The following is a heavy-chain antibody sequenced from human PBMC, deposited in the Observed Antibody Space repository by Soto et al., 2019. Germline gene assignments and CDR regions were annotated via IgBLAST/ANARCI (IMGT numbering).Heavy chain of an antibody. D-gene: IGHD6-19*01. J-gene: IGHJ6*02. V-gene: IGHV1-69*13. Sequence: SLKVSCKASRVAFSKFIVTWVRQAPGLGLEWVGGIIPIFGTANYAQKFQGRVTITADESTSTSYMEVNNLRSEDTAVYYCAKVRYSSPMGYYYGMDVWGQGTTVTVSS. CDR3: AKVRYSSPMGYYYGMDV. CDR2: IIPIFGTA. CDR1: RVAFSKFI.